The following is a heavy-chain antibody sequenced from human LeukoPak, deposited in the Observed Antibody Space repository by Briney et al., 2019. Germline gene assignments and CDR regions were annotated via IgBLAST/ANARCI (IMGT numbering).Heavy chain of an antibody. CDR2: IYYSGST. Sequence: SETLSLTCSVSGGSISSYYWSWIRQPPGKGQEWIGYIYYSGSTNYNPSLKSRVTISVDTSKNQFSLKLSSVTAADTAVYYCARELRYCSGGSCYSHALDIWGQGTMVTFSS. V-gene: IGHV4-59*01. J-gene: IGHJ3*02. D-gene: IGHD2-15*01. CDR1: GGSISSYY. CDR3: ARELRYCSGGSCYSHALDI.